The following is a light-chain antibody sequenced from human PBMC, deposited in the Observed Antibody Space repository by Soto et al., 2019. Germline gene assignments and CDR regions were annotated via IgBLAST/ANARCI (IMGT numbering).Light chain of an antibody. CDR3: QQYDNLPLT. V-gene: IGKV1-33*01. CDR2: DAS. J-gene: IGKJ4*01. CDR1: QDISNY. Sequence: DIQMTQSPSSLSASVGDRVTITCQASQDISNYLNWYQQKPGKAPKLLIYDASNLETGVPSRLSGSVSGTDFTFTISSLQPEDIATYYCQQYDNLPLTFGGGTKVEIK.